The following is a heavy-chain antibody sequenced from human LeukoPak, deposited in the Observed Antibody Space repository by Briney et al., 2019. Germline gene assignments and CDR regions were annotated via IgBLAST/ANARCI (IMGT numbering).Heavy chain of an antibody. CDR2: IYSGGDT. J-gene: IGHJ4*02. V-gene: IGHV3-66*02. CDR1: GFTFSSYW. CDR3: TRGPGSTWYSDY. D-gene: IGHD6-13*01. Sequence: PGGSLRLSCAASGFTFSSYWMHWVRQAPGKGLEWVSIIYSGGDTYYADSVKGRFTISRDNSKNTLYLQMNSLRPEDTAVYYCTRGPGSTWYSDYWGQGTLVTVSS.